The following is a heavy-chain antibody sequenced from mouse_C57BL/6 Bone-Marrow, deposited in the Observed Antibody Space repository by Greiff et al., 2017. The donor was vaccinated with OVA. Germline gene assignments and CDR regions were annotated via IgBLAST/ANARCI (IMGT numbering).Heavy chain of an antibody. CDR1: GYTFTDYY. J-gene: IGHJ3*01. Sequence: EVQLQESGPVLVKPGASVKMSCKASGYTFTDYYMNWVKQSHGKSLEWIGVINPYNGGTSYNQKFKGKATLTVDKSSSTAYMELNSLTSEDSAVYYGAREGIYYDYGGFAYWGQGNLVTVSA. CDR3: AREGIYYDYGGFAY. CDR2: INPYNGGT. D-gene: IGHD2-4*01. V-gene: IGHV1-19*01.